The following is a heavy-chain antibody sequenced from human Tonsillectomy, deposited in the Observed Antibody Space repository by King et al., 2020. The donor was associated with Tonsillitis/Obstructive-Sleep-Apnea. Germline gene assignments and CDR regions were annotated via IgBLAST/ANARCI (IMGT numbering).Heavy chain of an antibody. V-gene: IGHV3-23*04. CDR3: AKDPTDDFWSGRPSNYFDS. CDR2: IVGGGDTT. J-gene: IGHJ4*02. CDR1: GFTFSSYD. D-gene: IGHD3-3*01. Sequence: EVQLVESGGGLVLPGGSLRISCAASGFTFSSYDMSWVRQAPGKGMEWVSAIVGGGDTTYYADSVKGRFTISRDNSKNTVHLQMNSLSAEDTAVYYCAKDPTDDFWSGRPSNYFDSWGQGSLVIVSS.